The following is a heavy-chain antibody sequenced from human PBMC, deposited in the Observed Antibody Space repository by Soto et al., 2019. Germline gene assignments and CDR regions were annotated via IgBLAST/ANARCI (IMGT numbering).Heavy chain of an antibody. V-gene: IGHV4-59*01. J-gene: IGHJ6*02. CDR3: ARRSSTFGYYGMDV. CDR1: GGSISSYY. D-gene: IGHD2-2*01. CDR2: IYYSGGT. Sequence: PSETLSLTCTVSGGSISSYYWSWIRQPPGKGLEWIGYIYYSGGTNYNPSLTSRVTISVDTSKNQFSLKLSSVTAADTAVYYCARRSSTFGYYGMDVWGQGTTVTVSS.